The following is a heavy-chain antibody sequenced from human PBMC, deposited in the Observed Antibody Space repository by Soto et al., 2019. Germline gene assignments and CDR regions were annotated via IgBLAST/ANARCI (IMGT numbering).Heavy chain of an antibody. CDR3: AREGGIVATTDY. CDR1: GFTFSSYG. J-gene: IGHJ4*02. V-gene: IGHV3-33*01. CDR2: IWYDGSNK. Sequence: QVQLVESGGGVVQPGRSLRLSCAASGFTFSSYGMHWVRQAPGKGLEWVAVIWYDGSNKYYADSVKGRFTISRDNSKNTLYLQMNSLRVEDTAVYYCAREGGIVATTDYWGQGTLVTVSS. D-gene: IGHD5-12*01.